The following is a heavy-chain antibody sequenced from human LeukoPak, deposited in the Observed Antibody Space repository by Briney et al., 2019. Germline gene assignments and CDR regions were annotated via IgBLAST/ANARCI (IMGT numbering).Heavy chain of an antibody. D-gene: IGHD1-26*01. CDR1: GYTFTSYY. Sequence: ASVKVSCKASGYTFTSYYMHWVRQAPGQGLEWMGIINPSGGSTSYAQKFQGRVTMTRDMSTSTVYMELSSLRSEDTAVYYCAREMGAADAFDIWGQGTMVTVSS. CDR2: INPSGGST. CDR3: AREMGAADAFDI. V-gene: IGHV1-46*01. J-gene: IGHJ3*02.